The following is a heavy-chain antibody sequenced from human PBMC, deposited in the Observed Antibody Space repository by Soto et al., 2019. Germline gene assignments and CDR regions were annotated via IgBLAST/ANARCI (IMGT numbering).Heavy chain of an antibody. CDR3: ARDTGWGLGY. Sequence: QVQLQESGPGLVRPSGTLSLSCAVPGDSINSDYSWNWVRQSPGKGLEWIAEIYYSGGTSYNPSLKSRVTISMDKSKNQFSLNLTSVTAADTAMYYCARDTGWGLGYWGQGTLVTVSS. J-gene: IGHJ4*02. V-gene: IGHV4-4*02. CDR2: IYYSGGT. D-gene: IGHD6-19*01. CDR1: GDSINSDYS.